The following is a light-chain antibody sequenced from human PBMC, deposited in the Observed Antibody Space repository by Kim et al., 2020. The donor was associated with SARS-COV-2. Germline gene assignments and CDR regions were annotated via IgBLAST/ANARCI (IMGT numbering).Light chain of an antibody. CDR1: KLGDKY. CDR2: QDS. CDR3: QAWDSSIVV. Sequence: SASPGQTRSITCSGDKLGDKYACWYQQTPGQSPVLVIYQDSKRPSGIPERFSGSNSGNTATLTISGTQAMDEADYYCQAWDSSIVVFGGGTQLTVL. V-gene: IGLV3-1*01. J-gene: IGLJ2*01.